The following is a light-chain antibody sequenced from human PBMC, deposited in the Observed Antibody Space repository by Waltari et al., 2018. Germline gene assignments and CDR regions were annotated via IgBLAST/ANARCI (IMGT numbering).Light chain of an antibody. J-gene: IGLJ1*01. V-gene: IGLV2-14*01. Sequence: QSALTQPASVSGSPGPSIPIPCPGTSSDVGGYNSVSWYHQHPGKAPKLMIYDVSNRPSGVSNRFSGSKSGNTASLTISGLQAEDEADYYCSSYTSSSTLYVFGTGTKVTVL. CDR1: SSDVGGYNS. CDR2: DVS. CDR3: SSYTSSSTLYV.